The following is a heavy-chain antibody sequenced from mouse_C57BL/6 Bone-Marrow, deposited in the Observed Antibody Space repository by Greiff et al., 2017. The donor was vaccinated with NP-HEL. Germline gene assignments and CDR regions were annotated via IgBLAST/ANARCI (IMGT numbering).Heavy chain of an antibody. D-gene: IGHD1-1*01. CDR1: GFTFSSYA. V-gene: IGHV5-9-1*02. CDR2: ISSGGDYI. CDR3: TRGEDYYGSSRYYAMDY. J-gene: IGHJ4*01. Sequence: EVMLVESGEGLVKPGGSLKLSCAASGFTFSSYAMSWVRQTPEKRLEWVAYISSGGDYIYYADTVKGRFTISRDNARNTLYLQMSSLKSEDTAMYYCTRGEDYYGSSRYYAMDYWGQGTSVTVSS.